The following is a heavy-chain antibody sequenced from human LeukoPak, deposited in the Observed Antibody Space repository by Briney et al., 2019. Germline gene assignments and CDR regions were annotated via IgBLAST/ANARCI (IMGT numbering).Heavy chain of an antibody. V-gene: IGHV5-51*01. CDR1: GYSFASCW. CDR2: IYPADSDT. CDR3: ARQSAAAQYTNWFDP. Sequence: AESLKISCKGAGYSFASCWIGWLRQMPGRDVVGLGVIYPADSDTRYSPSFQGQVTISADKSTSTAYLQWSTLKASDTAIYYCARQSAAAQYTNWFDPWGQGTLVTVSS. J-gene: IGHJ5*02. D-gene: IGHD2-2*01.